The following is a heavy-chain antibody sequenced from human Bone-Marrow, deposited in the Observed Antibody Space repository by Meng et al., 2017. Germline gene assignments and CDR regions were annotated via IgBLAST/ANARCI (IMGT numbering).Heavy chain of an antibody. Sequence: QVQLQESGPGLVKPSQTLSLTCTVSGASISSGDYFWIWIRQPPGKGLEWIGYISYSGGTYSNPSLRSRLTISRDTSKNQISLELNSVTAADTAVYYCARVIGGCNICYKGWFDPWGQGTLVTVSS. CDR3: ARVIGGCNICYKGWFDP. D-gene: IGHD2-2*02. J-gene: IGHJ5*02. V-gene: IGHV4-30-4*01. CDR1: GASISSGDYF. CDR2: ISYSGGT.